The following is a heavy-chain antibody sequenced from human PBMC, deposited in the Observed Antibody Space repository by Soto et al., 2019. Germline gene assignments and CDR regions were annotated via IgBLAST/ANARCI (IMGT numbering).Heavy chain of an antibody. V-gene: IGHV3-23*01. CDR3: AKLGTMGGFDS. CDR1: GFTFSSFA. Sequence: EVQLLESGGGLVQPGGSLRLSCAASGFTFSSFAMSWVRQAPGKGLEWLAGSTFRGDYTYYADSVKGRFTLSRDNSRNRLDLEMTSLQVEDTALYYCAKLGTMGGFDSWGQGTLLTVSA. CDR2: STFRGDYT. D-gene: IGHD3-10*01. J-gene: IGHJ4*02.